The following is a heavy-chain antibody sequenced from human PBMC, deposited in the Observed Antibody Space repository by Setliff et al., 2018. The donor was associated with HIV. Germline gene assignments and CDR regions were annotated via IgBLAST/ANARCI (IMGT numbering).Heavy chain of an antibody. Sequence: GGSLRLSCAASGFTFSNYAMHWVRQAPGKGLEWVAVISYDGSNKYYADSVKGRFTISRGNSKNTLYLQMNSLRVEDTAVYYCARETMYDSRGYLSHYFDYWGQGTPVTVSS. CDR2: ISYDGSNK. CDR1: GFTFSNYA. J-gene: IGHJ4*02. D-gene: IGHD3-22*01. CDR3: ARETMYDSRGYLSHYFDY. V-gene: IGHV3-30-3*01.